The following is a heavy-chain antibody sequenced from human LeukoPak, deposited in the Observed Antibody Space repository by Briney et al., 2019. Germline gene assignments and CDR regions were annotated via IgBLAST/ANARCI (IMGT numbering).Heavy chain of an antibody. Sequence: PGGSLRLSCAASGFTLSSYGMHWVRQAPGKGLEWVAFIRYDGSNKYYADSVKGRFTISRDNSKNTLYLQMNSLRAEDTAVYYCARGGTYQPLLGYWGQGTLVTVSS. CDR1: GFTLSSYG. J-gene: IGHJ4*02. V-gene: IGHV3-30*02. CDR2: IRYDGSNK. D-gene: IGHD2-2*01. CDR3: ARGGTYQPLLGY.